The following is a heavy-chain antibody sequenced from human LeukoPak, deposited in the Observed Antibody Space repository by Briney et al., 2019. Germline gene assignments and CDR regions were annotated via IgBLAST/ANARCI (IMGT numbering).Heavy chain of an antibody. CDR1: GFTFSSYW. Sequence: GGSLRLSCAASGFTFSSYWMSWVPKAPGKGLEWVANIKQDGSEKYYVDSVKGRFTISRDNAKNSLYLQMNSLRAEDTAVYYCARGYRSGWYAGYNWFDPWGQGTLVTVSS. CDR2: IKQDGSEK. J-gene: IGHJ5*02. D-gene: IGHD6-19*01. CDR3: ARGYRSGWYAGYNWFDP. V-gene: IGHV3-7*01.